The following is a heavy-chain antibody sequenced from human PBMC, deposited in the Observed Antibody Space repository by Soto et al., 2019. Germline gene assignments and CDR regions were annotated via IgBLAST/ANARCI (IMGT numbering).Heavy chain of an antibody. J-gene: IGHJ1*01. D-gene: IGHD6-19*01. CDR3: ARDRYSSGWFSKEYFPH. CDR2: VDGSGDGSST. V-gene: IGHV3-23*01. CDR1: GFTFSSHA. Sequence: GGSLRLSCAASGFTFSSHAMGWLRQAPGTGPEWVAFVDGSGDGSSTNYADSVKGRFTISRDNSKNTLYLQMNSLRAEDTAVYYCARDRYSSGWFSKEYFPHSGQATLVTVSS.